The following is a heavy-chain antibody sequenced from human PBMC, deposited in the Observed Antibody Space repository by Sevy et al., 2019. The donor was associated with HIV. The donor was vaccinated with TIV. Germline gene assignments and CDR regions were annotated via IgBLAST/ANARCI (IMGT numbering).Heavy chain of an antibody. V-gene: IGHV4-39*01. CDR1: GGSISSSTYC. CDR3: ARLGGLRFFDWSSLNYFDY. CDR2: VYFTGST. J-gene: IGHJ4*02. Sequence: SETLSLTFSVSGGSISSSTYCWGWIRQPPGRGLEWIGSVYFTGSTYYNPSLKSQVTISGDTSKNEFSLKVNSVTAADTAVYYWARLGGLRFFDWSSLNYFDYWGQGTLVTVSS. D-gene: IGHD3-9*01.